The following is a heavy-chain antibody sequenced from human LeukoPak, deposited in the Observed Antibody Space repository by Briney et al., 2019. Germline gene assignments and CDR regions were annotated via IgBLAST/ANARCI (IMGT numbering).Heavy chain of an antibody. J-gene: IGHJ4*02. Sequence: GGSLRLSCAASGFNFANHAMSWVRQTPGKGLEWVSAISGGGDITYYADSVRGRFTISRDNSKDTLFLQMHSLRPGDTAVYYCAREDTPATANYWGQGTLVTISS. CDR3: AREDTPATANY. CDR2: ISGGGDIT. V-gene: IGHV3-23*01. D-gene: IGHD2-21*02. CDR1: GFNFANHA.